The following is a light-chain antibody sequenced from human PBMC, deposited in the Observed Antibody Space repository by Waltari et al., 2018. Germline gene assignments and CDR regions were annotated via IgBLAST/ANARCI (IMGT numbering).Light chain of an antibody. CDR2: DVT. V-gene: IGLV2-23*02. J-gene: IGLJ2*01. CDR3: CSYAVSSTLV. CDR1: SSDIGNANL. Sequence: QSPLTQPASVSASPGQSITIPCTGTSSDIGNANLVTWYQQHSGKVPKLIIYDVTQRPSGVSDRFSGSKSGNTASLTISGLQEDDEADYYCCSYAVSSTLVFGGGTKVTVL.